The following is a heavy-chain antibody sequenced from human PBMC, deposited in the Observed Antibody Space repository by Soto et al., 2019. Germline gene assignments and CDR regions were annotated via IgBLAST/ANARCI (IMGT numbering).Heavy chain of an antibody. D-gene: IGHD3-22*01. V-gene: IGHV3-33*01. CDR1: GFTFSSYG. Sequence: QVQLVESGGGVVQPGGSLRLSCAASGFTFSSYGIHWVRQAPGKGLEWVAVIWYDGKKKYYADSVKGRFTISRDNSKNTLYLQMDTLRAEDTAVYYCARDCPARNYEGSGCPFDYWGQGTLLTVSS. J-gene: IGHJ4*02. CDR3: ARDCPARNYEGSGCPFDY. CDR2: IWYDGKKK.